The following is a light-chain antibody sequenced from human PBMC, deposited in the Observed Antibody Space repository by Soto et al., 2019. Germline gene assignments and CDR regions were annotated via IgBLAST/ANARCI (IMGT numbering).Light chain of an antibody. CDR2: DVS. CDR3: SSYTSSSTYA. V-gene: IGLV2-14*01. CDR1: SSGVGGYNY. Sequence: QSALTQPASVSGSPGQSITISCTGTSSGVGGYNYVSWYQQHPGKAPKLMIYDVSNRPSGVSNRFSGSKSGNTASLTISGLQAEDETDYYCSSYTSSSTYAFGTGTKLTVL. J-gene: IGLJ1*01.